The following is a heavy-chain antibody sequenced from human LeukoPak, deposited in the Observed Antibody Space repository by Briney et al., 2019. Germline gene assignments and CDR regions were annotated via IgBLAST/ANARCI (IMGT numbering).Heavy chain of an antibody. D-gene: IGHD4-17*01. V-gene: IGHV3-74*01. J-gene: IGHJ6*03. CDR2: INSDGSST. CDR3: AKDSYGDYVDYYYMDV. CDR1: GFTFSSYW. Sequence: GGSLRLSCVVSGFTFSSYWMHWVRQAPGKGLVWVSRINSDGSSTSYADSVKGRFTISRDNAKNTLYLQMSSLRAEDTAVYYCAKDSYGDYVDYYYMDVWGKGTTVTISS.